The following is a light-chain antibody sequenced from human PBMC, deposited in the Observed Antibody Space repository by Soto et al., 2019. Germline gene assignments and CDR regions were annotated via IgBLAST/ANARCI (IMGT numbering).Light chain of an antibody. J-gene: IGKJ1*01. CDR1: RSISSY. V-gene: IGKV1-39*01. CDR2: AAS. Sequence: DIQMTQSPSSLSASVGDRITITCRASRSISSYLNWYQQKPGKAPKLLIYAASSLQSGVPSRFSGSGSGTDFSVTVSSLQPEDFGTYHCQQSYSIPWTFGQGTKVDIK. CDR3: QQSYSIPWT.